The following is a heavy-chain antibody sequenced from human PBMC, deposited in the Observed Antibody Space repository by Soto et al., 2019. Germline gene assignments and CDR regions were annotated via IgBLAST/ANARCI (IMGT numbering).Heavy chain of an antibody. V-gene: IGHV4-59*08. CDR3: ARHRVDLGWFDT. D-gene: IGHD3-10*01. CDR2: LYYSGST. J-gene: IGHJ5*02. Sequence: QVQLQESGPGLVKPSETLSLTCTVSGGSISSYYWSWIRQPPGKGLEWIGYLYYSGSTNYNPSLKSRATISVDTSKNQFSPKLSSVTAADTAVYYCARHRVDLGWFDTWGQGTLVTVSS. CDR1: GGSISSYY.